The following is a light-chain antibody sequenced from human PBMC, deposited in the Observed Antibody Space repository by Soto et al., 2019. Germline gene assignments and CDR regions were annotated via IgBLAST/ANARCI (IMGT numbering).Light chain of an antibody. CDR1: QSVSSY. J-gene: IGKJ4*01. V-gene: IGKV3-11*01. CDR3: QQRSDWPLT. Sequence: EVVLTQSPATLSLSPGERATLSCRASQSVSSYLVWYQQKPGQAPRLLIYDASNRATGTPARFSGSGSGTDFTLTTSSLEPEDFAVYYCQQRSDWPLTFGGGTKVEIK. CDR2: DAS.